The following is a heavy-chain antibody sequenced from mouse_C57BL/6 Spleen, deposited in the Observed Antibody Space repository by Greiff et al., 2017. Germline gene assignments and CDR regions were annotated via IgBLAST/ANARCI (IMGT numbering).Heavy chain of an antibody. CDR3: ARGELRLPYAMDY. CDR2: INPSSGYT. J-gene: IGHJ4*01. CDR1: GYTFTSYW. Sequence: VQLQQSGAELAKPGASVKLSCKASGYTFTSYWLHWGKQRPGQGLEWIGYINPSSGYTKYNQKFKDKATLTADKSSSTAYMQLSSLTYEDSAVYYCARGELRLPYAMDYWGQGTSVTVSS. V-gene: IGHV1-7*01. D-gene: IGHD3-2*02.